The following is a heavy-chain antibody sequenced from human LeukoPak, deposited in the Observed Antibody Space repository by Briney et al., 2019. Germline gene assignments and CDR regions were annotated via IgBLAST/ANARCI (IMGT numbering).Heavy chain of an antibody. D-gene: IGHD6-13*01. V-gene: IGHV4-39*07. J-gene: IGHJ5*02. CDR3: AREISGLLAAAGTTAEDWFDP. CDR2: IYYSGST. CDR1: GGSISSSSYY. Sequence: SETLSLTCTVSGGSISSSSYYWGWIRQPPGKGLEWIGSIYYSGSTYYNPSLKSRVTISVDTSKNQFSLKLSSVTAADTAVYYCAREISGLLAAAGTTAEDWFDPWGQGTLVTVSS.